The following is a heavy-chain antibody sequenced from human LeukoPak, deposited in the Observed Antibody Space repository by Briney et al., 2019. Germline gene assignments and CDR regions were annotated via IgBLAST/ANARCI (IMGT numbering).Heavy chain of an antibody. CDR1: GYAFTGNY. CDR2: INPSTGGT. Sequence: GASVKLSRNGSGYAFTGNYIHWVRHGHGQGLERMGWINPSTGGTSYAQKFQGRVTITRDTSISTAYMELSRLKSDDTAVYYCARPPNSGSYSSGLAVYWGQGTLVTVSS. D-gene: IGHD1-26*01. J-gene: IGHJ4*02. V-gene: IGHV1-2*02. CDR3: ARPPNSGSYSSGLAVY.